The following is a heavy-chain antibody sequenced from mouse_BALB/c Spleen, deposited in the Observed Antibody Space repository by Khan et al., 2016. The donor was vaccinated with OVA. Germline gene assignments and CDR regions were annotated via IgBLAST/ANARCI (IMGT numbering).Heavy chain of an antibody. V-gene: IGHV14-3*02. J-gene: IGHJ1*01. CDR1: GFNIKDTY. Sequence: VQLQQSGAELVKPGASVRLSCTASGFNIKDTYIHWVKQRPEQGLEWIGRIAPANGDTKYDPKFQDKATISSDTSSNTSYLQLRSLTSEDTAVYYCANPSYDPRFFEVWGAGTTVTVSS. CDR2: IAPANGDT. CDR3: ANPSYDPRFFEV. D-gene: IGHD2-3*01.